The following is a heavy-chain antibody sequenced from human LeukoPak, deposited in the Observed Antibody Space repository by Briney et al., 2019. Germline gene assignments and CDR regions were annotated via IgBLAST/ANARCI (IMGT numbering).Heavy chain of an antibody. Sequence: GGSLRLSCAASGFTFSSYWMHWVRQAPGKGLVRVSRINSDGSSTSYADSVKGRFTISRDNAKNTLYLQMNSLRAEDTAVYYCARVVTTPYYYYGMDVWGQGTTVTVSS. J-gene: IGHJ6*02. CDR1: GFTFSSYW. CDR3: ARVVTTPYYYYGMDV. V-gene: IGHV3-74*01. D-gene: IGHD1-1*01. CDR2: INSDGSST.